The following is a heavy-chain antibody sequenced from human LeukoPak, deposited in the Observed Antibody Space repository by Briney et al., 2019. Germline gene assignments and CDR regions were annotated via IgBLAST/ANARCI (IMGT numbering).Heavy chain of an antibody. Sequence: GGSLRLSCAASGFTVSSFGMSWVRQAPGKGLEWVSAISGGAYSTYYADSVKGRFTISRDNAKNSLYLQMNSLRAEDTAVYYCARGSSGSYPDYWGQGTLVTVSS. D-gene: IGHD1-26*01. V-gene: IGHV3-23*01. J-gene: IGHJ4*02. CDR3: ARGSSGSYPDY. CDR1: GFTVSSFG. CDR2: ISGGAYST.